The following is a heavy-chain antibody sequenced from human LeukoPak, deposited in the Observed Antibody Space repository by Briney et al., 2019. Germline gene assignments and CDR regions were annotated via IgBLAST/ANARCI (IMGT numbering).Heavy chain of an antibody. CDR1: GGTFSSYA. D-gene: IGHD2-2*01. CDR3: AREVLLGYCSSTSCYGVFYYGMDV. J-gene: IGHJ6*02. V-gene: IGHV1-69*05. Sequence: ASVKVSCKASGGTFSSYAISWERQAPGQGLEWMGGIIPIFGTANYAQKFQGRVTITRDTSASTAYMELSSLRSEDTAVYYCAREVLLGYCSSTSCYGVFYYGMDVWGQGTTVTVSS. CDR2: IIPIFGTA.